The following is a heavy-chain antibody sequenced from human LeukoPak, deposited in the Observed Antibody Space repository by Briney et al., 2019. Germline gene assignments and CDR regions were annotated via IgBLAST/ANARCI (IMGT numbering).Heavy chain of an antibody. D-gene: IGHD6-13*01. V-gene: IGHV4-39*01. CDR1: GGSISRSSYS. Sequence: SETLSLICTVSGGSISRSSYSWGWIRQSPGKGLEWIGTIYYSGDTYYNPSLKSRVTIFVDTSKNQISLKVSSVTATDTAVYYCARHASSSTIDYWGQGTLVTVSS. CDR2: IYYSGDT. CDR3: ARHASSSTIDY. J-gene: IGHJ4*02.